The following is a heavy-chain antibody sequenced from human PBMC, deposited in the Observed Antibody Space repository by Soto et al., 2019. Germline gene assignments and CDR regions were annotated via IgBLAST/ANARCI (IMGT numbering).Heavy chain of an antibody. V-gene: IGHV4-39*01. Sequence: SETLSLTCTVSGGSISSSSYYWGWIRQPPGKGLEWIGSIYYSGSTYYNPSLKSRVTISVDTSKNQFSLKLSSVTAADTAVYYCARRRLSKYYDGSGYYKIDYWGQGTLVTVSS. CDR1: GGSISSSSYY. CDR3: ARRRLSKYYDGSGYYKIDY. D-gene: IGHD3-22*01. J-gene: IGHJ4*02. CDR2: IYYSGST.